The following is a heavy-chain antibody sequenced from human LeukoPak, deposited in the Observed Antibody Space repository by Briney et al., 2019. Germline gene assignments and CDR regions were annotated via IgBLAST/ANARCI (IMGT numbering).Heavy chain of an antibody. Sequence: SETLSLTCGVYGGSFSGYWSWIRQPPGKGLEWIGEINHSGSTNYNPSLKSRVTISVDTSKNQFSLKLSSVTAADTAVYYCARGLGGSGSYYNQVYFDYWGQGTLVTVSS. V-gene: IGHV4-34*01. CDR3: ARGLGGSGSYYNQVYFDY. CDR2: INHSGST. J-gene: IGHJ4*02. D-gene: IGHD3-10*01. CDR1: GGSFSGY.